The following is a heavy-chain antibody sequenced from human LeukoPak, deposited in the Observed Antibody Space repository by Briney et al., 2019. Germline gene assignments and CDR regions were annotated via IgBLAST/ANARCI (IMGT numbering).Heavy chain of an antibody. D-gene: IGHD3-3*01. CDR2: IYYSGST. Sequence: SETLSLTCTVSGGSISSSSYYWGWIRQPPGKGLEWIGSIYYSGSTYYNPSLKSRVTISVDTPKNQFSLKLSSVTAADTAVYYCARDHLANLASRLFDPWGQGTLVTVSS. CDR3: ARDHLANLASRLFDP. CDR1: GGSISSSSYY. J-gene: IGHJ5*02. V-gene: IGHV4-39*07.